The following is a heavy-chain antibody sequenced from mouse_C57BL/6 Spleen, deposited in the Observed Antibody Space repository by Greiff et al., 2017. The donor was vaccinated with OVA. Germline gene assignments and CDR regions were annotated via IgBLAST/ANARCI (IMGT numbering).Heavy chain of an antibody. D-gene: IGHD1-1*01. V-gene: IGHV1-75*01. J-gene: IGHJ1*03. CDR2: IFPGSGST. CDR3: ASGYYGSSYVWYFDV. Sequence: VQLVESGPELVKPGASVKISCKASGYTFTDYYINWVKQRPGQGLEWIGWIFPGSGSTYYNEKFKGKATLTVDKSSSTAYMLLSSLTSEDSAVYFCASGYYGSSYVWYFDVWGTGTTVTVSS. CDR1: GYTFTDYY.